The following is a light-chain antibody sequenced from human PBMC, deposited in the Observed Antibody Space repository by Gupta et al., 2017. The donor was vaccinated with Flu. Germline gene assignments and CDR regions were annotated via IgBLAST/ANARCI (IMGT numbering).Light chain of an antibody. CDR2: AAS. Sequence: AIRMTQSPSSFSASTGDRVTITCRASQVISSYLAWYQQKPGKAPKLLIYAASTLQSGVPSRFSGSGSGTDFTPTISGLQSEDFATYYCQHKDSCPRTFGQGTKVEIK. V-gene: IGKV1-8*01. J-gene: IGKJ1*01. CDR1: QVISSY. CDR3: QHKDSCPRT.